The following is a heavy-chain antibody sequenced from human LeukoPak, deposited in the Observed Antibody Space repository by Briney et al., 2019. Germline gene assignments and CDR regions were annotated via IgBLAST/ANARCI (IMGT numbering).Heavy chain of an antibody. D-gene: IGHD6-13*01. Sequence: GGSLRLSCAASGFTFSRNAMNWVRQAPGKGLEWVSFISSSSNYMSYADSVKGRFTISRDNAKNSQYLQMNSLRAEDTAVYYCARPLDSSNNYFDYWGQGTLVTVSA. CDR2: ISSSSNYM. CDR3: ARPLDSSNNYFDY. J-gene: IGHJ4*02. CDR1: GFTFSRNA. V-gene: IGHV3-21*01.